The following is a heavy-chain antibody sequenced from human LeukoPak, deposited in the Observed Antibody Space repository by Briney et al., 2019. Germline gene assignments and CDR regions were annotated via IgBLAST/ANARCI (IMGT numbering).Heavy chain of an antibody. V-gene: IGHV3-15*01. J-gene: IGHJ4*02. CDR2: IKSKTDGGTV. Sequence: GGSLRLSCAASGFTFNNVWMSWVRQAPRKGLEWVGRIKSKTDGGTVDYAAPVKGRFTISRDDLKNTLYLEMNSLKTEDTAVYYCTKDHGSGSYYFDYWGQGTLVTVSS. D-gene: IGHD3-10*01. CDR1: GFTFNNVW. CDR3: TKDHGSGSYYFDY.